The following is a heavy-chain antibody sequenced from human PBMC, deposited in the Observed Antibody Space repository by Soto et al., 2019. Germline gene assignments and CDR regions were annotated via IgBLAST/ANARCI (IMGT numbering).Heavy chain of an antibody. CDR1: GYTFTSYY. Sequence: ASVKVSCKASGYTFTSYYMHWVRQAPGQRLEWMGWINAGNGDTKYSQNFQDRVTITRDTFATTVYMELSSLTSEDTTVYYCARDVESSIDYWGQGTLVTASS. CDR3: ARDVESSIDY. J-gene: IGHJ4*02. CDR2: INAGNGDT. D-gene: IGHD6-13*01. V-gene: IGHV1-3*01.